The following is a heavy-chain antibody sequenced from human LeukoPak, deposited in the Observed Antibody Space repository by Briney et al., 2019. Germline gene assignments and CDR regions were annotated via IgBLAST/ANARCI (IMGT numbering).Heavy chain of an antibody. V-gene: IGHV4-61*02. CDR3: ARGLTTYAFDI. J-gene: IGHJ3*02. D-gene: IGHD3-22*01. CDR2: IYSSGNT. Sequence: SQTLSLTCTVSGGSISSGSYFWSWIRQPAGKGLEWIGRIYSSGNTNYNPSLKSRVTISVDTSKNQFSLKLSSVTAADTAVYYCARGLTTYAFDIWGQGTMVTVSS. CDR1: GGSISSGSYF.